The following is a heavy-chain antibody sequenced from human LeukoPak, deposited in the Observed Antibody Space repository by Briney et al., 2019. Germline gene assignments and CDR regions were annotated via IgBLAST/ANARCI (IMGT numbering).Heavy chain of an antibody. J-gene: IGHJ4*02. Sequence: SETLSLTCTVSGGSISSSSYYWGWIRQPPGKGLEWIGEINHSGSTNYNPSLKSRVTISVDTSKNQFSLKLSSVTAADTAVYYCARVPPRWFGELLNYFDYWGQGTLVTVSS. CDR1: GGSISSSSYY. D-gene: IGHD3-10*01. V-gene: IGHV4-39*07. CDR3: ARVPPRWFGELLNYFDY. CDR2: INHSGST.